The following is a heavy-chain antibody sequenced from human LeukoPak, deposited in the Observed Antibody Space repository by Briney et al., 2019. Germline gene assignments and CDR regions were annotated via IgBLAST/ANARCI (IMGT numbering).Heavy chain of an antibody. Sequence: GGSLRLSCAASGFTFSSYSMNWVRQAPGKGLEWLSYISSSSSTIYYADSVKGRFTILRDNAKKSLYLQMNSLRAEDTAVYYCARDGVFRFEVGDVYYYYMDVWGKGTTVIISS. CDR1: GFTFSSYS. J-gene: IGHJ6*03. D-gene: IGHD2-21*02. CDR2: ISSSSSTI. CDR3: ARDGVFRFEVGDVYYYYMDV. V-gene: IGHV3-48*01.